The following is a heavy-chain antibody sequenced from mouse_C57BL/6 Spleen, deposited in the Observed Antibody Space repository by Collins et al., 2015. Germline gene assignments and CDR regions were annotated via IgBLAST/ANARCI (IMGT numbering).Heavy chain of an antibody. CDR1: GYTFTSYW. Sequence: QVQLQQPGAELVKPGASVKLSCKASGYTFTSYWMHWVKQRPGQGLEWIGNINPGNGGTNYNEKFRSRATLTVDKSSSTAYMHLSSLTSEDSAVYFCVREKVWLLRDYYYAMDYWGQGTSVTVSS. J-gene: IGHJ4*01. D-gene: IGHD2-3*01. CDR2: INPGNGGT. CDR3: VREKVWLLRDYYYAMDY. V-gene: IGHV1-53*01.